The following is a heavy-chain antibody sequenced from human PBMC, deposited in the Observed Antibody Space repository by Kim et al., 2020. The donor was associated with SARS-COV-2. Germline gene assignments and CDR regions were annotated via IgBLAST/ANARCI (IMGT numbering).Heavy chain of an antibody. V-gene: IGHV3-30*01. D-gene: IGHD2-2*01. J-gene: IGHJ6*02. CDR3: ARDGYCSSTSCQWGGMDV. Sequence: KGRFTISRDNSKNTLYLQMNSLRAEDTAVYYCARDGYCSSTSCQWGGMDVWGQGTTVTVSS.